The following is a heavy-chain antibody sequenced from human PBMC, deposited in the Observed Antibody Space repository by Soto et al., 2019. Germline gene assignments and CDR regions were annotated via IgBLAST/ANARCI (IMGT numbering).Heavy chain of an antibody. CDR3: ASETVGATDYYYGMDV. V-gene: IGHV1-69*01. Sequence: QVQLVQSGAEVKKPGSSVKVSCKASGGTFSSYAISWVRQAPGQRLEWMGGIIPIFGTANYAQKFQGRVTITADESTSTAYMELSSLRSEDTAVYYCASETVGATDYYYGMDVWGQGTTVTVSS. CDR2: IIPIFGTA. CDR1: GGTFSSYA. D-gene: IGHD1-26*01. J-gene: IGHJ6*02.